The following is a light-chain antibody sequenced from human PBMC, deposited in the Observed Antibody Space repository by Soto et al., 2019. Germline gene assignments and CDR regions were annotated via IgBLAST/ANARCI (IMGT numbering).Light chain of an antibody. CDR3: SSYAGTHIV. J-gene: IGLJ1*01. CDR2: DVS. CDR1: SSDVGGYNY. V-gene: IGLV2-8*01. Sequence: QSALTQPPSASGSPGQSVTISCTGTSSDVGGYNYVSWYQQHPGKAPKLMIYDVSSRPSGVPDRFSGSKSGNTASLTVSGLPAEDEADYYCSSYAGTHIVFGTGTKVTVL.